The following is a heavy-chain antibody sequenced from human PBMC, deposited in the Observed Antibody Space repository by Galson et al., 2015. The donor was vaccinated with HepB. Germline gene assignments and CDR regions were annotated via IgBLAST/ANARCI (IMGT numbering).Heavy chain of an antibody. Sequence: SVKVSCKASGYTFSTYTIHWVRQAPGQGLECMGWINAGNGNTKYSEKFQGRLTITRDTSATTVYMDLSSLKSEDTAEYYCARHSVSLHYYDNGPLDYWGQGTLVTVSS. CDR2: INAGNGNT. CDR1: GYTFSTYT. V-gene: IGHV1-3*01. CDR3: ARHSVSLHYYDNGPLDY. J-gene: IGHJ4*02. D-gene: IGHD3-22*01.